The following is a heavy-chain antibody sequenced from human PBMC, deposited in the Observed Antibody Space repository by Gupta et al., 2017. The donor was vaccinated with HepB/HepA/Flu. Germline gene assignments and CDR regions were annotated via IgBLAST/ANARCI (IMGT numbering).Heavy chain of an antibody. V-gene: IGHV4-4*02. D-gene: IGHD5-24*01. CDR3: AREAGGDGYRYFDQ. Sequence: QVQLQESGPGLVKPSATLSLTCVVSGGSISSTNWWSWVRQSPGTGLPWIAEIYHNGKTTYNSSLKSRVTISVDKSKNQFSLKVDSLTAADTAVYYCAREAGGDGYRYFDQWGQGTLVTVSA. CDR2: IYHNGKT. J-gene: IGHJ4*02. CDR1: GGSISSTNW.